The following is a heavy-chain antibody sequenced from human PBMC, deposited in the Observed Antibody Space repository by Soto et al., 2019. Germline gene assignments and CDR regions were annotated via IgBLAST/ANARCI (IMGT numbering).Heavy chain of an antibody. CDR1: GFTFSNYV. Sequence: EVQLLESGGGLVQPGGSLRLSCAASGFTFSNYVMNWVRQAPGKGLEWVSTISSSSGSTYYADSVKGRFTISRDNSKNFLYLQMNSLRGDDTAVYYCAKVGSERYSGQHSDYWGQGTRVTISS. CDR3: AKVGSERYSGQHSDY. CDR2: ISSSSGST. V-gene: IGHV3-23*01. D-gene: IGHD5-12*01. J-gene: IGHJ4*02.